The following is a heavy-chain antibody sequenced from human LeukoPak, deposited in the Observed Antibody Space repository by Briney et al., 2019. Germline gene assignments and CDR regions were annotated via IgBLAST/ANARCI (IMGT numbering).Heavy chain of an antibody. Sequence: SVKVSCKASGGTFSSYAISWVRQAPGQGLEWMGGIIPIFGTANYAQKFQGRVTITADKSTSTAYMELSSLRSEDTAVYYCASSIMIVVVKRRWGSAFDIWGQGTMVTVSS. CDR3: ASSIMIVVVKRRWGSAFDI. V-gene: IGHV1-69*06. CDR2: IIPIFGTA. J-gene: IGHJ3*02. CDR1: GGTFSSYA. D-gene: IGHD3-22*01.